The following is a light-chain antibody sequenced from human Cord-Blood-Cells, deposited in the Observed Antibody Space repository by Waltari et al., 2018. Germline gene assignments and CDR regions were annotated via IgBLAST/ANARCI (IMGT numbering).Light chain of an antibody. CDR1: SSDVGRYNL. CDR2: AGS. Sequence: QSALTQPAAVSGSPGQSITISCTGTSSDVGRYNLVSWYQQHPGKAPKHMVDAGSKRPTGVSNRFSGSKSGNTAYLTISGLQAEDEADYYCCSYAGSSTFGVFGGGTKLTVL. V-gene: IGLV2-23*03. J-gene: IGLJ3*02. CDR3: CSYAGSSTFGV.